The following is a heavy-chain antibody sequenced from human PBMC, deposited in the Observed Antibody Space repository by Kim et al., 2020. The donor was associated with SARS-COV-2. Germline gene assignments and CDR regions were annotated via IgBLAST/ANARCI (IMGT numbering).Heavy chain of an antibody. CDR1: GGSISSYY. V-gene: IGHV4-59*13. CDR3: ARDDFWSGRSRSYGMDV. Sequence: SETLSLTCTVSGGSISSYYWSWIRQPPGKGLEWIGYIYYSGSTNYNPSLKSRVTISVDTSKNQFSLKLSSVTAADTAVYYCARDDFWSGRSRSYGMDVWGQGTTVTVSS. CDR2: IYYSGST. J-gene: IGHJ6*02. D-gene: IGHD3-3*01.